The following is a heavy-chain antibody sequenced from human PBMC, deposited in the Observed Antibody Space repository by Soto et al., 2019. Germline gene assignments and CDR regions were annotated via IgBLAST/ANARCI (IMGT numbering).Heavy chain of an antibody. D-gene: IGHD6-13*01. CDR1: GFTFSSYG. CDR3: ARESEGAAAGIGNYYSYGMDV. Sequence: PGGSLRLSCAASGFTFSSYGMHWVRQAPGKGLEWVAVIWYDGSNKYYADSVKGRFTISRDNSKNTLYLQMNSLRAEDTAVYYCARESEGAAAGIGNYYSYGMDVWGQGTTVTVSS. J-gene: IGHJ6*02. CDR2: IWYDGSNK. V-gene: IGHV3-33*01.